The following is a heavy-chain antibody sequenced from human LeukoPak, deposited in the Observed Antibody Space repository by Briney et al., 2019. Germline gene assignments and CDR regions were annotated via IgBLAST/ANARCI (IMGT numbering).Heavy chain of an antibody. V-gene: IGHV1-69*05. CDR3: ARGPPNWGFDF. CDR2: IIPIFGTA. CDR1: GGTFISYA. J-gene: IGHJ4*02. Sequence: GASVKVSCKASGGTFISYAISWVRQAPGQGLEWMGGIIPIFGTANYAQKFQGRVTMTRDTSISTAYMELTSLRSEDTAIYYCARGPPNWGFDFWGQGALVTVSS. D-gene: IGHD7-27*01.